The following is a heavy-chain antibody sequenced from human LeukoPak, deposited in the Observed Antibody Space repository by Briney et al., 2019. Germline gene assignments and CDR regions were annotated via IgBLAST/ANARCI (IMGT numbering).Heavy chain of an antibody. CDR1: GGSFSGYY. V-gene: IGHV4-34*01. CDR3: ARKRGPEKAEYYFDY. Sequence: PSETLSLTCAVYGGSFSGYYWSWIRQPPGKGLEWIGEINHSGGTNYNPSLKSRVTISVDTSKNQFSLKLSSVTAADTAVYYCARKRGPEKAEYYFDYWGQGTLVTVSS. J-gene: IGHJ4*02. CDR2: INHSGGT.